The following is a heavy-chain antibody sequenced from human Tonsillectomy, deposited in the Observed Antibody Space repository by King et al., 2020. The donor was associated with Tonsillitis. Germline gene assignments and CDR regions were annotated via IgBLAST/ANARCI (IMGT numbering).Heavy chain of an antibody. CDR1: GGAISGYY. Sequence: VQLQESGPGLGKPSETLSLTCTVSGGAISGYYGSWIRQPPGKGLEWFWYIYYSGSTNYNPSLKSRVTISVDTSKNQFSLKLSSVTAADTAVYYCARDSSSWYLGWFDPWGQGTLVTVSS. J-gene: IGHJ5*02. CDR2: IYYSGST. V-gene: IGHV4-59*12. D-gene: IGHD6-13*01. CDR3: ARDSSSWYLGWFDP.